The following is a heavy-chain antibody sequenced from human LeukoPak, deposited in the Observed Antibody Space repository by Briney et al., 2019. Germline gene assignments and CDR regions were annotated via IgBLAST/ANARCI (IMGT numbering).Heavy chain of an antibody. Sequence: GGSLRLSCAASGFTFGGCAMHWVREAWGKGREWVGRIRSKGNTYPTAYAPSVKATFTISRDHSKNTAYLQMTSLKTEDTAVYYCTRPPLDYYDSSRSYWYFDLWGRGTLVTVSS. CDR1: GFTFGGCA. CDR2: IRSKGNTYPT. J-gene: IGHJ2*01. D-gene: IGHD3-22*01. V-gene: IGHV3-73*01. CDR3: TRPPLDYYDSSRSYWYFDL.